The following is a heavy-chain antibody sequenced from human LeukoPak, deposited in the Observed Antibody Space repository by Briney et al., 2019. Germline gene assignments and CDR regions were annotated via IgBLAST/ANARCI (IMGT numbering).Heavy chain of an antibody. D-gene: IGHD3-22*01. J-gene: IGHJ5*02. CDR2: IKQDGSEK. CDR1: GFTFSSYW. V-gene: IGHV3-7*01. Sequence: PGGSLRLSCAASGFTFSSYWMSWVRQAPGKGLEWVANIKQDGSEKYYVDSVKGRFTISRDNAKNSLYLQMNSLRAEDTAVYYCARESGTYDSSGFDPWGQGTLVTVSS. CDR3: ARESGTYDSSGFDP.